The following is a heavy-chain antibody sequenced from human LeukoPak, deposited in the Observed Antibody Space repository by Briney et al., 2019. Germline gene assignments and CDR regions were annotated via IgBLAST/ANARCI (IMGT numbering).Heavy chain of an antibody. CDR1: GFTFSSYG. CDR2: IWYDGSNK. Sequence: GGSLRLSCAASGFTFSSYGMHWVRQAPGKGLEWVAVIWYDGSNKYYADSVKGRFTISRDNSKNTLYLQMNSLRAEDTAVYYCARDSGSFRVSSSWKDWFDPWGQGTLVTVSS. V-gene: IGHV3-33*01. D-gene: IGHD6-13*01. CDR3: ARDSGSFRVSSSWKDWFDP. J-gene: IGHJ5*02.